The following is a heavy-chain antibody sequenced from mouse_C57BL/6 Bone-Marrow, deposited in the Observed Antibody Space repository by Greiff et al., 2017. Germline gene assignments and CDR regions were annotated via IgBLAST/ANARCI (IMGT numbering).Heavy chain of an antibody. J-gene: IGHJ4*01. CDR3: SREGLGYAMDY. V-gene: IGHV5-17*01. Sequence: VQLKESGGGLVKPGGSLKLSCAASGFTFSDYGMHWVRQAPEKGLEWVAYISSGSSTIYYADTVKGRFTISRDNANNTLFLQMTSLRSEDTAMYYCSREGLGYAMDYWGQGTSVTVSS. CDR2: ISSGSSTI. D-gene: IGHD2-4*01. CDR1: GFTFSDYG.